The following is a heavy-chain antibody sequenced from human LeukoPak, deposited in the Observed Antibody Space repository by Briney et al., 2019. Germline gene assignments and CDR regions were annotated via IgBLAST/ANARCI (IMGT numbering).Heavy chain of an antibody. J-gene: IGHJ4*02. CDR3: ARDLGYTYGPDY. Sequence: ASVKVSCKASGYTFTAYYIHWVRQAPGQGLEWMGWISPYTGGTNYAQKFQGRVTMTRDTSISTAYKELSRLRSDDTAVYYCARDLGYTYGPDYWGQGALVTVSS. D-gene: IGHD5-18*01. V-gene: IGHV1-2*02. CDR1: GYTFTAYY. CDR2: ISPYTGGT.